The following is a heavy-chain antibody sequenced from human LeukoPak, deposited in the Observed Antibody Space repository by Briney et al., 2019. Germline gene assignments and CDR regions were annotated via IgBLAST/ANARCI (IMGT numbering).Heavy chain of an antibody. D-gene: IGHD1-20*01. CDR2: INWNGGGP. V-gene: IGHV3-20*04. Sequence: GGSLTLSRSPWGFTFEDYGMRGVRQAPGKGREGVSGINWNGGGPGYAESVKCRFTISRDNAKNSLYLQMNSLRAEDTAVYYCARGPSGANNLWMDYWGQGTLVTVSS. CDR1: GFTFEDYG. CDR3: ARGPSGANNLWMDY. J-gene: IGHJ4*02.